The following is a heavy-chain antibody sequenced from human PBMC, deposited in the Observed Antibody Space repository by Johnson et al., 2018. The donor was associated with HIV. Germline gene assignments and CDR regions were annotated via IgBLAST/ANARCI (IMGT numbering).Heavy chain of an antibody. V-gene: IGHV3-13*01. CDR1: GFTFSSYD. CDR3: AREPPVEMATHDAFDI. J-gene: IGHJ3*02. D-gene: IGHD5-24*01. CDR2: IGTAGDT. Sequence: MQLVESGGGLVQPGGSLRLSCAASGFTFSSYDMHWVRQATGKGLEWVSAIGTAGDTYYPGSVKGRFTISRDNSKNTLYLQMNSLRAEDTAVYYCAREPPVEMATHDAFDIWGQGTMVTVSS.